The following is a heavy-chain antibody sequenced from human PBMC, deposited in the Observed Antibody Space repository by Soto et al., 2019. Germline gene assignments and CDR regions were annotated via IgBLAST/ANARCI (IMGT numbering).Heavy chain of an antibody. V-gene: IGHV1-18*01. Sequence: ASVKVSCTASGYTFTSYGISWVRQAPGQGLEWMGWISAYNGNTNYAQKLQGRVTMTTDTSTSTAYMELRSLRSDDTAVYYCARDPGKSGSYYHSYYYGMDVWGQGTTVTVSS. D-gene: IGHD3-10*01. CDR3: ARDPGKSGSYYHSYYYGMDV. CDR1: GYTFTSYG. CDR2: ISAYNGNT. J-gene: IGHJ6*02.